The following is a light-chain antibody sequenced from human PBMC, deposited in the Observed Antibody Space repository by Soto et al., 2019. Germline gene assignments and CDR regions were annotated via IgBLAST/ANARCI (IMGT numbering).Light chain of an antibody. CDR3: QQCYSSPRT. CDR2: AAS. J-gene: IGKJ1*01. Sequence: DILMTQSPSTLSAGVGDRVTITCRASQRISTYLNWYQQKPGKAPTLLLYAASSLQSGVPSRYSGGGPGTDFTLSISTLQPEDFATGFCQQCYSSPRTFGQGTKVEIK. CDR1: QRISTY. V-gene: IGKV1-39*01.